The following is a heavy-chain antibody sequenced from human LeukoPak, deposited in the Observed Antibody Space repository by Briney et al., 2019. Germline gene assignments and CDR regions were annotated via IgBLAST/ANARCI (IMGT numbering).Heavy chain of an antibody. CDR3: ARQAYCSSTSCYKLDQ. D-gene: IGHD2-2*02. Sequence: SETLSLTCTVSGGSISSRSYYWAWIRQPPGKGLEWIGSINYSGSTNYNPSLKSRLTISVDTSKNQFSLRLNSMTAADTSAYYCARQAYCSSTSCYKLDQWGQGTLVTVSS. V-gene: IGHV4-39*01. CDR1: GGSISSRSYY. CDR2: INYSGST. J-gene: IGHJ4*02.